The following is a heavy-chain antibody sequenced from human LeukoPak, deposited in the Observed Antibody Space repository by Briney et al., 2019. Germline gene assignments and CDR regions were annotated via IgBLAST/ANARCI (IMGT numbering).Heavy chain of an antibody. Sequence: ASVKVSCKASGYTFTNFGISWVRQAPGQRLEWMGWINAGNGNTKYSQEFQGRVTITRDTSASTAYMELSSLRSEDMAVYYCARGIVGATGYFDYWGQGTLVTVSS. CDR2: INAGNGNT. CDR1: GYTFTNFG. D-gene: IGHD1-26*01. J-gene: IGHJ4*02. V-gene: IGHV1-3*03. CDR3: ARGIVGATGYFDY.